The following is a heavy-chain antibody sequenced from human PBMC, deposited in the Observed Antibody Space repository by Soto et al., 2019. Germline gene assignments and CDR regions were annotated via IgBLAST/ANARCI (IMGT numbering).Heavy chain of an antibody. J-gene: IGHJ4*02. CDR3: VQTTGWPGFDF. Sequence: EVPLEESGGGLIQPGGSLRLSCAASGFTVSSKYMTWVRQAPGKGLEWVSVIYGGGTTYYADSVKGRFTISRDNSKNTLYLQMNSLRAEDTAVYYCVQTTGWPGFDFWGQGTLVTVSS. CDR2: IYGGGTT. CDR1: GFTVSSKY. D-gene: IGHD6-19*01. V-gene: IGHV3-53*01.